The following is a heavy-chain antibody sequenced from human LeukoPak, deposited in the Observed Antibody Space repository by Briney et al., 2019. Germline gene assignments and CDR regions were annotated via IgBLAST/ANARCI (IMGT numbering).Heavy chain of an antibody. CDR1: GFAFSSYA. CDR3: ARDDGGYCSSTSCYLGWFDP. Sequence: GGSLRLSCAASGFAFSSYAMNWVRQAPGKGLEWVSSITSTSSYIHYADSVKGRFTISRDNAKNSLYLQMNSLRAEDTAVYYCARDDGGYCSSTSCYLGWFDPWGQGTLVTVSS. CDR2: ITSTSSYI. J-gene: IGHJ5*02. V-gene: IGHV3-21*01. D-gene: IGHD2-2*03.